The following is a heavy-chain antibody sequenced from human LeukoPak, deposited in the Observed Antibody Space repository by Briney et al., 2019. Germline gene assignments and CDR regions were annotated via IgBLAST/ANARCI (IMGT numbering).Heavy chain of an antibody. V-gene: IGHV3-7*03. D-gene: IGHD2-21*02. CDR1: GFTFRDYW. J-gene: IGHJ4*02. Sequence: PGGSLRLSCGASGFTFRDYWMSWVRQAPGKGLEWVANIQSDGNEKNYIDSVQGRFTISRDNAKTSLYLQMNSLRAEDTAVYYCARDHVVVTAIGYWGQGTLVTVSS. CDR3: ARDHVVVTAIGY. CDR2: IQSDGNEK.